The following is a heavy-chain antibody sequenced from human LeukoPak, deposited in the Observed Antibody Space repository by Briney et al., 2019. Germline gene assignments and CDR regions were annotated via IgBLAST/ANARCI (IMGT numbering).Heavy chain of an antibody. Sequence: GGSLRLSCAASGFAFSTYSMNWVRQAPGKGLEWMSSITSTATYIYYADSVKGRFTISRDNTKNSLYLQMNSLRAEGTAVYFCARVAGGKFHLDYWGQGTQVTVSS. CDR1: GFAFSTYS. CDR2: ITSTATYI. J-gene: IGHJ4*02. V-gene: IGHV3-21*01. D-gene: IGHD6-13*01. CDR3: ARVAGGKFHLDY.